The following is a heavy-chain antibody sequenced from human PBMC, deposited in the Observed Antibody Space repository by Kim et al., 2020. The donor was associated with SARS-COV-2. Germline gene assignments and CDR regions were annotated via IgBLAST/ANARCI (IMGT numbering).Heavy chain of an antibody. Sequence: SETLSLTCIVSGGSISRGGYHWSWIRQHPGKGLEWIGYIYYSGSISYIPSYNPSLKSRVAILLDTSKNQFSLNLTSVTAADTAVYYCARAPIWFGELGRFDSWGQGTLVTVSS. CDR3: ARAPIWFGELGRFDS. CDR1: GGSISRGGYH. J-gene: IGHJ5*01. V-gene: IGHV4-31*03. CDR2: IYYSGSISYIP. D-gene: IGHD3-10*01.